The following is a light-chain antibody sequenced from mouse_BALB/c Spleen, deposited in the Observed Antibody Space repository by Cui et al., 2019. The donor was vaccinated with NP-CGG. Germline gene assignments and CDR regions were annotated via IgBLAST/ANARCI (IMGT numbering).Light chain of an antibody. CDR1: TGAVTTSNY. Sequence: QAVVNQESALTTSPGETVTLTCRSSTGAVTTSNYANWVQENPDHLFTGLIGGTNNRAPGVPARFSGSLIGDKAALTITGAQTEDEAIYFCALWYSNHWVFGGGTKLTVL. J-gene: IGLJ1*01. CDR2: GTN. CDR3: ALWYSNHWV. V-gene: IGLV1*01.